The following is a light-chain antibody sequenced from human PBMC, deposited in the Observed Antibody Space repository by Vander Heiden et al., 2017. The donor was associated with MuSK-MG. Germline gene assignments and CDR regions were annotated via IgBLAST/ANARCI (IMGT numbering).Light chain of an antibody. Sequence: EIVLTQSPATLSLSPGERATLSCRASQSVSSYLAWYQQKPGQAPRLLIYDASNRATGIPARFRGSAPGTDFTLTIRSLDPEDLTVYYCQGGSNWPEFTFG. J-gene: IGKJ5*01. CDR1: QSVSSY. CDR3: QGGSNWPEFT. V-gene: IGKV3-11*01. CDR2: DAS.